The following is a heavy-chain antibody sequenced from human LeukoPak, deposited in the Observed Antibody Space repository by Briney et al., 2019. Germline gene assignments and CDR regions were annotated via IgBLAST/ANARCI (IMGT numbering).Heavy chain of an antibody. Sequence: GGSLRLSCAASGFTFSNAWMSWVRQAPGKGLEWVAVISYDGSNKYYADSVKGRFTISRDNSKNTLYLQMNSLRAEDTAVYYCARETDYYDSSGYFDYWGQGTLVTVSS. CDR1: GFTFSNAW. CDR3: ARETDYYDSSGYFDY. V-gene: IGHV3-30-3*01. D-gene: IGHD3-22*01. J-gene: IGHJ4*02. CDR2: ISYDGSNK.